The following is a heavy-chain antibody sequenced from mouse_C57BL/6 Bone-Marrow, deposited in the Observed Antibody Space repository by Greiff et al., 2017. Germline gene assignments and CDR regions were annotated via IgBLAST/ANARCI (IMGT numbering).Heavy chain of an antibody. CDR3: ARVSYDGYYVWYFDV. D-gene: IGHD2-3*01. Sequence: EVKLMESEGGLVQPGSSMKLSCTASGFTFSDYYMAWVRQVPEKGLEWVANINYDGSSTYYLDSLKSRFIISRANAKNILYLQMSSLKSEDTATYYCARVSYDGYYVWYFDVWGTGTTVTVSS. CDR1: GFTFSDYY. J-gene: IGHJ1*03. V-gene: IGHV5-16*01. CDR2: INYDGSST.